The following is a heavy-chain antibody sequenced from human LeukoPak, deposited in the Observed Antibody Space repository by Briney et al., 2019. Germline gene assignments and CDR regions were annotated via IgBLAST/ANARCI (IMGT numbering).Heavy chain of an antibody. Sequence: GGFLRLSCAAAGFTFSNYAMHWVRQAPGKGLEWVAAILYDGSKKYYTDSVKGRFTISRDNSENTLYLQMNSLRPEDTAVYYCASVEQRILVVPAGVDYWGQGTLVTVSS. CDR1: GFTFSNYA. CDR2: ILYDGSKK. CDR3: ASVEQRILVVPAGVDY. V-gene: IGHV3-30-3*01. J-gene: IGHJ4*02. D-gene: IGHD2-2*01.